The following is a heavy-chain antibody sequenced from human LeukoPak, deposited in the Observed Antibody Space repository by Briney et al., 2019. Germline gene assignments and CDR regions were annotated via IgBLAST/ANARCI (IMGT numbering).Heavy chain of an antibody. CDR2: TFYRSKLYY. CDR3: ARESTLVRGNRNPFDY. V-gene: IGHV6-1*01. Sequence: SQTLSLTCAISGDSVSSNDAAWNWIRQSPSRGLEWLGRTFYRSKLYYDSAVSVKSRITINPDTSKNQFSLQLNSVTPEDTAVYYCARESTLVRGNRNPFDYWGRGTLVTVSS. J-gene: IGHJ4*02. D-gene: IGHD3-10*01. CDR1: GDSVSSNDAA.